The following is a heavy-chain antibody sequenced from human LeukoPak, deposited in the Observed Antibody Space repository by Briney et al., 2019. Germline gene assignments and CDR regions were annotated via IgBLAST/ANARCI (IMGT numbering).Heavy chain of an antibody. CDR1: GFTFSSYS. CDR3: ASTEGVPAASFYYYYYGMDV. Sequence: GGSLRLSCAASGFTFSSYSMNCVRQAPGKGLEWVSYISSSSSTIYYADSVKGRFTISRDNAKNSLYLQMNSLRDEDTAVYYCASTEGVPAASFYYYYYGMDVWGQGTTVTVSS. CDR2: ISSSSSTI. V-gene: IGHV3-48*02. J-gene: IGHJ6*02. D-gene: IGHD2-2*01.